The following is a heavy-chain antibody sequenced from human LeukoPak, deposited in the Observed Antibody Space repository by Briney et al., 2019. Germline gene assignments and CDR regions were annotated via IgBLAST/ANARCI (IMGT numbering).Heavy chain of an antibody. V-gene: IGHV1-69*06. CDR2: IIPIFGTA. CDR1: GGTFSSYA. Sequence: GASVKVSCKASGGTFSSYAISWVRQAPGQGLEWMGGIIPIFGTANYAQKFQGRVTITADKSTSTAYMELSSLRSEDTAVYYCARSDYYDSSGPNWFDPWGQGTLVTVSS. J-gene: IGHJ5*02. D-gene: IGHD3-22*01. CDR3: ARSDYYDSSGPNWFDP.